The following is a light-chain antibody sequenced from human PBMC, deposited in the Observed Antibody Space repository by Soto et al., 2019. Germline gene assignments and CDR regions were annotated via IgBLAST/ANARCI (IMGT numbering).Light chain of an antibody. CDR1: SSNIAAGYD. CDR3: QSYDSSLSHVV. CDR2: GNT. V-gene: IGLV1-40*01. Sequence: QLVLTQPPSVSGAPGQRVAISCSGSSSNIAAGYDVHWYQRVPGTAPKLLIYGNTNRPSGVPDRFSGSKSVTSASLAITGLQAEDEADYYCQSYDSSLSHVVFGGGTKVTVL. J-gene: IGLJ2*01.